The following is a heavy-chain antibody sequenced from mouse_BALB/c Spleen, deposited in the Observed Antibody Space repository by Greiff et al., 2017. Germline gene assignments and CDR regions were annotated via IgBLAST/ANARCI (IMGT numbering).Heavy chain of an antibody. CDR1: GFNIKDTY. J-gene: IGHJ4*01. D-gene: IGHD2-3*01. Sequence: VQLQQSGAELVKPGASVKLSCTASGFNIKDTYMHWVKQRPEQGLEWIGRIDPANGNTKYDPKFQGKATITADTSSNTAYLQLSSLTSEDTAVYYCAYDGYYYAMDYWGQGTSDTVSS. V-gene: IGHV14-3*02. CDR3: AYDGYYYAMDY. CDR2: IDPANGNT.